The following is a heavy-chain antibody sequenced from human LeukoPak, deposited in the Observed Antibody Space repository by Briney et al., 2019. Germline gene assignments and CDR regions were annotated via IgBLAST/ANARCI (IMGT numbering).Heavy chain of an antibody. CDR2: IYSGGST. Sequence: GGSLRLSCAASGFTVSSNYMSWVRQAPGKGLEWVSVIYSGGSTYYADSVKGRFTISRDNSKNTLYLQMNSLRAEDTAVYYCAKGRGWEASYYYYYMDVWGKGTTVTISS. CDR1: GFTVSSNY. J-gene: IGHJ6*03. D-gene: IGHD1-26*01. V-gene: IGHV3-53*05. CDR3: AKGRGWEASYYYYYMDV.